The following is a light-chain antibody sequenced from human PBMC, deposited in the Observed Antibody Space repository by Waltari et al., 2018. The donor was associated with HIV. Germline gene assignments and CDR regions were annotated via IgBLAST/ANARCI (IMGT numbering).Light chain of an antibody. CDR2: DAA. CDR1: QAISNS. J-gene: IGKJ2*01. V-gene: IGKV1-33*01. Sequence: DIQMTQSPSSLSASVGDRVTITCQASQAISNSLSWFQHKPGKAPKLLIYDAARLAPGVTSRFSGDGSETHFTLTISGLLPEDFATYFCQQYDGLPPYTLGQGTKVEVK. CDR3: QQYDGLPPYT.